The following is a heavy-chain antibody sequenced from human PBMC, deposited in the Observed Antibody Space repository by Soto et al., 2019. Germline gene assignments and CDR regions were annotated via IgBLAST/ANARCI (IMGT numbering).Heavy chain of an antibody. D-gene: IGHD3-3*01. CDR2: IIPIFGTA. CDR3: ARVGDFWVHGDSYNWFDP. CDR1: GGTFSSYA. Sequence: ASVKVSCKASGGTFSSYAISWVRQAPGQGLEWMGGIIPIFGTANYAQKFQGRVTITADEPTSTAYMELSSLRSEDTAVYYCARVGDFWVHGDSYNWFDPWGQGTLVTVSS. V-gene: IGHV1-69*13. J-gene: IGHJ5*02.